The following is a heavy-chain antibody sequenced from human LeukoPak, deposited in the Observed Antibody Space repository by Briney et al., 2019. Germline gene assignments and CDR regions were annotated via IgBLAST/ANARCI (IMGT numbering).Heavy chain of an antibody. J-gene: IGHJ4*02. Sequence: GGSLRLSCAASGFTVSSNYMSWVRQAPGKGLEWVSVIYGGGTTYYADSVKGRFTISRDNSKNTLYLQVNYLRAEDTAVYYCARALPFGGYFDYGGQGTLVTVSS. CDR1: GFTVSSNY. D-gene: IGHD3-16*01. V-gene: IGHV3-66*02. CDR2: IYGGGTT. CDR3: ARALPFGGYFDY.